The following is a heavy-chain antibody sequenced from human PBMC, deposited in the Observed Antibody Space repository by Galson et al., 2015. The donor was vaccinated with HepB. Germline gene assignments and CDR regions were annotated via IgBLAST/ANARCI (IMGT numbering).Heavy chain of an antibody. Sequence: SLRLSCAASGFTFSSYGMHWVRQAPGKGLEWVAFIRYDGSNKYYADSVKGRFTISRDNSKNTLYLQMNSLRAEDTAVYYCAKLVALTRDAFDIWGQGTMVTVSS. CDR2: IRYDGSNK. V-gene: IGHV3-30*02. J-gene: IGHJ3*02. CDR3: AKLVALTRDAFDI. D-gene: IGHD2-8*02. CDR1: GFTFSSYG.